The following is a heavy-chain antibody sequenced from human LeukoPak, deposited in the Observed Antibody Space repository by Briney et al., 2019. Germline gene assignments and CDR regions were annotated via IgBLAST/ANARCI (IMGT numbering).Heavy chain of an antibody. CDR2: ISDSGGST. V-gene: IGHV3-23*01. Sequence: GGSLRLSCAASGFTFNNYAMSWVRQGPGKGLEWLSVISDSGGSTYYADSVKGRLTISRDNSKNTLYLQMNSLRDEDTAVYYCATDRGGGPGYWGQGTLVTVSS. D-gene: IGHD4-23*01. CDR1: GFTFNNYA. J-gene: IGHJ4*02. CDR3: ATDRGGGPGY.